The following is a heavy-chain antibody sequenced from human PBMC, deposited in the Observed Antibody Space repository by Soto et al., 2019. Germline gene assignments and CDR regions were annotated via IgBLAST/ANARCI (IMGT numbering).Heavy chain of an antibody. Sequence: PSETLSLTCTVSGGSISSGGYYWSWLRQHPGKGLEWIGYIYHSGSTYYNPSLESRVTISVDTSKNQFSLKLSSVTAADTAVYYCARTDIVAVPAAKGHFYGLDVWGQGTTVTVSS. J-gene: IGHJ6*02. CDR1: GGSISSGGYY. CDR3: ARTDIVAVPAAKGHFYGLDV. V-gene: IGHV4-31*03. D-gene: IGHD2-2*01. CDR2: IYHSGST.